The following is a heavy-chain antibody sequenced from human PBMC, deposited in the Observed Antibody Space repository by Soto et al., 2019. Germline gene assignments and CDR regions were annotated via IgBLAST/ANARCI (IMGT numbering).Heavy chain of an antibody. CDR1: GFSFGDYA. CDR3: AKGQCTGVKCYSDYMDV. V-gene: IGHV3-9*01. J-gene: IGHJ6*03. Sequence: DVPLVESGGGLVQPGRSLRLSCEVSGFSFGDYAMHWVRQAPGKGIECVSGIFWNSGTIAYADSVKGRFTISRDNAKKSLYLQMNRLRPEDTALYYCAKGQCTGVKCYSDYMDVWGKGTTVTFSS. D-gene: IGHD2-8*02. CDR2: IFWNSGTI.